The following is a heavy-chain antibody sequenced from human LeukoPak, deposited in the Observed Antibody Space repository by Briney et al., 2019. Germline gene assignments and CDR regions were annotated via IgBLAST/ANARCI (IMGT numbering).Heavy chain of an antibody. CDR1: GFTFSDYY. D-gene: IGHD3-9*01. CDR2: ISGSGGSS. Sequence: GGSLRLSCAASGFTFSDYYMTWIRQAPGKGLEWVSAISGSGGSSFYADSVKGRFTISRDSSKNTLYLQMNSLRAEDTAVYYCAKCILTGYYKGYMDVWGKGTTVTISS. CDR3: AKCILTGYYKGYMDV. J-gene: IGHJ6*03. V-gene: IGHV3-23*01.